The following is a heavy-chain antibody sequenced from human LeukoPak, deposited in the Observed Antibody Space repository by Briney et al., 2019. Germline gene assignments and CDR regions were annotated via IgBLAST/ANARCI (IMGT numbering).Heavy chain of an antibody. D-gene: IGHD6-13*01. V-gene: IGHV4-34*01. CDR2: INHSGST. CDR1: GGSFSGYY. Sequence: PSETLSLTCAVYGGSFSGYYWSWIRQPPGKGLEWIGEINHSGSTNYNPSLKSRVTISVDTSKNQFSLKLSSVTAADTAVYYCARGHSSSWYHYYYGMDVWGQGTTVTVSS. CDR3: ARGHSSSWYHYYYGMDV. J-gene: IGHJ6*02.